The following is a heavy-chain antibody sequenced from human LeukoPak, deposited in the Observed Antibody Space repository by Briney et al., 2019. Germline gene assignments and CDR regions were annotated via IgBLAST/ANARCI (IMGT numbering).Heavy chain of an antibody. J-gene: IGHJ3*02. Sequence: GASVKVSCKASGYTFTGYYMHWVRQAPGQGLEWMGWINPNSGGTNYAQKFQGRVTMTRDTSISTAYMELSRLRSDDTAVYYCARGRQIVAVIDDAFDIWGQGTMVTVSS. D-gene: IGHD3-22*01. CDR2: INPNSGGT. CDR1: GYTFTGYY. V-gene: IGHV1-2*02. CDR3: ARGRQIVAVIDDAFDI.